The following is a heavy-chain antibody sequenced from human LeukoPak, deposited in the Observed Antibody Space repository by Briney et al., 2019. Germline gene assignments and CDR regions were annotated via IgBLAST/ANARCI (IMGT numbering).Heavy chain of an antibody. V-gene: IGHV4-34*01. D-gene: IGHD3-10*01. CDR1: GGSFRGYY. CDR2: INHSGST. CDR3: AHYYYYGSGLNWFDP. J-gene: IGHJ5*02. Sequence: SETLSLTCAVYGGSFRGYYWRWIRQPPGKGLEWIGEINHSGSTNYNPSLKSRVTISVDTSKNQFSLKLSSVTAADTAVYYCAHYYYYGSGLNWFDPWGQGTLVTVSS.